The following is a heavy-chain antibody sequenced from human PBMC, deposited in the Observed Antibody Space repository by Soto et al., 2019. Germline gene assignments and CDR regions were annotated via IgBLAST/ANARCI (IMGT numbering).Heavy chain of an antibody. J-gene: IGHJ4*02. CDR1: GGSISSSSYY. CDR2: IYYSGST. Sequence: SETLSLTCTVSGGSISSSSYYWGWIRQPPGKGLEWIGSIYYSGSTYYNPSLKSRVTISVDTSKNQFSLKLSSVTAADTAVYYCARHRPVSSPVLRYFDWPYPFDYWGQGTLVTVSS. D-gene: IGHD3-9*01. V-gene: IGHV4-39*01. CDR3: ARHRPVSSPVLRYFDWPYPFDY.